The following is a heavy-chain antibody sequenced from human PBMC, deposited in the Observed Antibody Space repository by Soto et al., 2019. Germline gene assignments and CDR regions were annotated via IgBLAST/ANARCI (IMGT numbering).Heavy chain of an antibody. J-gene: IGHJ6*02. CDR1: GGSFSGYY. D-gene: IGHD6-13*01. V-gene: IGHV4-34*01. CDR2: INHSGST. CDR3: ARVQGYSSSSDYYYYGMDV. Sequence: PSETLSLTCAVYGGSFSGYYWSWIRQPPGKGLEWIGEINHSGSTNYNPSLKSRVTISVDTSKNQFSLKLSSVTAADTAVYYCARVQGYSSSSDYYYYGMDVWGQGTTVTVSS.